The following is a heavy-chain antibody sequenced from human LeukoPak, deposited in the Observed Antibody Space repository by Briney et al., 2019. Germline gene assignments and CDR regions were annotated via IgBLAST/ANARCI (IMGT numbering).Heavy chain of an antibody. CDR2: ISASDGTT. CDR1: GYSFSIYG. Sequence: ASVKVSCKASGYSFSIYGITWARQAPGQGLEYLGWISASDGTTNYAQKVQDRVTMTTDTSTSTAYLELRSLRSEDTAVYYCARCGAAVTTHFSHWGQGTLVAVSS. CDR3: ARCGAAVTTHFSH. J-gene: IGHJ4*02. V-gene: IGHV1-18*01. D-gene: IGHD4-17*01.